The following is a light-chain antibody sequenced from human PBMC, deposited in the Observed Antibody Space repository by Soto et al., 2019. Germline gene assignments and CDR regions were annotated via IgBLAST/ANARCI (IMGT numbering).Light chain of an antibody. Sequence: QSVLTQAPSASGTPGQRVTITCSGSSSNIGSNYVYWYQQLPGTAPKLLIYRNNQRPSGVPDRFSGSKSGTSASLAISGLRSADEADYYCAAWDDSLSGWVLGGGTKVTVL. V-gene: IGLV1-47*01. CDR3: AAWDDSLSGWV. J-gene: IGLJ3*02. CDR1: SSNIGSNY. CDR2: RNN.